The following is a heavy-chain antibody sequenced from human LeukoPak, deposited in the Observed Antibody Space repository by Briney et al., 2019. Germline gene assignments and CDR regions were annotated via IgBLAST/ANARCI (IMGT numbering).Heavy chain of an antibody. Sequence: ASVKVSCKASGGTFSSYAISWVRQAPGQGLEWMGRIIPILGIANYAQKFQGRVTITADKSTSTAYMELSSLRSEDTAVYYCARDGSIAAAGYFDYWGQGTLVTVSS. CDR2: IIPILGIA. J-gene: IGHJ4*02. V-gene: IGHV1-69*04. CDR1: GGTFSSYA. D-gene: IGHD6-13*01. CDR3: ARDGSIAAAGYFDY.